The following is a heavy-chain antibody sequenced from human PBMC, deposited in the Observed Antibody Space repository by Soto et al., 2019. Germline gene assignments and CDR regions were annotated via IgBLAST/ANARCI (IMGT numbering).Heavy chain of an antibody. CDR3: APVPIAGDYKYFQH. CDR1: GYTFTSYY. V-gene: IGHV1-46*01. CDR2: INPSGGST. J-gene: IGHJ1*01. D-gene: IGHD4-17*01. Sequence: ASVKVSCKASGYTFTSYYMHWVRQAPGRGLEWMGIINPSGGSTSYAQKFQGRVIMTRDTSTSTVYMELSSLRSEDTAVYYCAPVPIAGDYKYFQHWGQGTLVTVSS.